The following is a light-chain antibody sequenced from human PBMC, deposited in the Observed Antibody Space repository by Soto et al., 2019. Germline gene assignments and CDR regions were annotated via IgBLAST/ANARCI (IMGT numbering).Light chain of an antibody. CDR3: QQYDDCPLT. Sequence: DIHMTQSPSSLSASVGDRVIITCRASQDIHNRLGWFQQKSEKARKSLIYRASNLQSGVPSRFVGSGSGTACTLTINNLQPQYLATYVFQQYDDCPLTFGGGTKVEIK. J-gene: IGKJ4*01. CDR2: RAS. CDR1: QDIHNR. V-gene: IGKV1D-16*01.